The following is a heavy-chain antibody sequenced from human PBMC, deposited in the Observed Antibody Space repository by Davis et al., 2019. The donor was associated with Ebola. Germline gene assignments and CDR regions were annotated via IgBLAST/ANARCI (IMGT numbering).Heavy chain of an antibody. Sequence: AASVKVSCKASGYTFTSYAMHWVRQAPGQGLEWMGWISAYNGNTNYAQKLQGRVTMTADTSTSTAYMELSSLRSDDTAVYYCARRVGARSGFDSWGQGSLVTVSS. D-gene: IGHD1-26*01. CDR1: GYTFTSYA. CDR3: ARRVGARSGFDS. V-gene: IGHV1-18*01. J-gene: IGHJ4*02. CDR2: ISAYNGNT.